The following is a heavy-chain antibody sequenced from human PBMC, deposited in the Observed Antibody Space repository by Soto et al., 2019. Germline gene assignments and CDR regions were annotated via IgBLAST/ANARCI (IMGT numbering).Heavy chain of an antibody. Sequence: SVKVSCKASGGTFSSYAISWVRQAPGQGLEWMGGIIPIFGTANYAQKFQGRVTITADESTSTAYMELSSLRSEDTAVYYCARVSVVKLYWFPFDYWGQGTLVTVSS. CDR1: GGTFSSYA. CDR2: IIPIFGTA. CDR3: ARVSVVKLYWFPFDY. J-gene: IGHJ4*02. V-gene: IGHV1-69*13. D-gene: IGHD2-15*01.